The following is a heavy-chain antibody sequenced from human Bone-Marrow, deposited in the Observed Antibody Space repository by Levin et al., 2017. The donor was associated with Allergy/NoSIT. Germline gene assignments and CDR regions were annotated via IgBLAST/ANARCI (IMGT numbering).Heavy chain of an antibody. CDR1: GASIPSGDHY. J-gene: IGHJ4*02. CDR3: ASLSYYYGAGTHPDEDY. D-gene: IGHD3-10*01. V-gene: IGHV4-30-4*01. CDR2: IYYSGST. Sequence: SQILSLPCSVSGASIPSGDHYWSWIRQSPGKGLEWIGYIYYSGSTYYNPSLMTRITISLDPSKNHFSLKLRSVTVADTAVYYCASLSYYYGAGTHPDEDYWGQGALVIVSS.